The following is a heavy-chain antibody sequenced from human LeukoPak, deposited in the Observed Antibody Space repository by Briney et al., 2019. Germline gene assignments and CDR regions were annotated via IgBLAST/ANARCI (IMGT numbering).Heavy chain of an antibody. J-gene: IGHJ4*02. CDR2: INWNGGST. CDR3: ARDRLTTVTTFHFDY. CDR1: GFTFSSYW. Sequence: GGSLRLSCAASGFTFSSYWMSWVRQAPGKGLEWVSGINWNGGSTGYADSVKGRFTISRDNAKNSLYLQMNSLRAEDTAVYYCARDRLTTVTTFHFDYWGQGTLVTVSS. D-gene: IGHD4-17*01. V-gene: IGHV3-20*04.